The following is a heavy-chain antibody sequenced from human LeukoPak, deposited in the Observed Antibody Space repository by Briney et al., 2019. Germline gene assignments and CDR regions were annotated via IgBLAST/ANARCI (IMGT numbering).Heavy chain of an antibody. Sequence: GASVKVSCKASGYTFTGYYMHWVRQAPGQGLKWMGWINPNSGGTNYAQKFQGRVTMTRDTSISTAYMELSRLRSDDTAVYYCARDEYSSGWCVAINWFDPWGQGTLVTVSS. CDR2: INPNSGGT. CDR1: GYTFTGYY. V-gene: IGHV1-2*02. D-gene: IGHD6-19*01. CDR3: ARDEYSSGWCVAINWFDP. J-gene: IGHJ5*02.